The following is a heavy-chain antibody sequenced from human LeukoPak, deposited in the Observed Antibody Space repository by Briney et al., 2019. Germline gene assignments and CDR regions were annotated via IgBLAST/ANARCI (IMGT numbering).Heavy chain of an antibody. Sequence: GGSLRLSCAASGFTFRSYAMHWVRQAPGKGLEWEAAISSDGSNKKYADSVKGRFTISRDNSKNTLYLQMNSLRAEDTAVYYCARGVRIAVAGNIDYWGQGTLVTVSS. CDR2: ISSDGSNK. J-gene: IGHJ4*02. D-gene: IGHD6-19*01. V-gene: IGHV3-30*04. CDR1: GFTFRSYA. CDR3: ARGVRIAVAGNIDY.